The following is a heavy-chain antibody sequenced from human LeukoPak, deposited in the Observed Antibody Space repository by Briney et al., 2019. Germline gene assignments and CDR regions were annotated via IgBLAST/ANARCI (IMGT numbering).Heavy chain of an antibody. D-gene: IGHD1-1*01. J-gene: IGHJ4*02. CDR3: TRDRGGTGDFDY. V-gene: IGHV1-3*01. CDR2: INVGNGDT. Sequence: ASVKVSCKASGYTFTNYVMHWVRRAPGQRPEWMGWINVGNGDTKYSQKFQGRVTIARDTSASTAYMVLSSLRSEDTAVYYCTRDRGGTGDFDYWGQGTLVTVSS. CDR1: GYTFTNYV.